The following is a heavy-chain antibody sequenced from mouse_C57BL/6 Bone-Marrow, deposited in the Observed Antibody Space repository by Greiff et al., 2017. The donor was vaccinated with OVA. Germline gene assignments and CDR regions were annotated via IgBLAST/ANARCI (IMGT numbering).Heavy chain of an antibody. CDR1: GFTFSDYG. CDR3: ARGNWDWYFDV. Sequence: EVKVVESGGGLVQPGGSLKLSCAASGFTFSDYGMAWVRQAPRKGPEWVAFISNLAYSIYYADTVTGRFTISRENAKNTLYLDMSSLRSEDTAMYYCARGNWDWYFDVWGTGTTVTVSS. V-gene: IGHV5-15*01. D-gene: IGHD4-1*01. J-gene: IGHJ1*03. CDR2: ISNLAYSI.